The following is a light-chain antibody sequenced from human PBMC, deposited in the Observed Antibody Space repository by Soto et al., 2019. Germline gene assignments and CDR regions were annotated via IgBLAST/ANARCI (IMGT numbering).Light chain of an antibody. CDR1: SSDIGAYKS. CDR2: DVT. CDR3: CSYAGTYTYV. J-gene: IGLJ1*01. V-gene: IGLV2-11*01. Sequence: QSALTQPRSVSGSPGQSVTISCTGTSSDIGAYKSVSWYQQHPGKAPKYLIYDVTKRPSGVPDRFSGSKSGNTASLTISGLQAEDEADYYCCSYAGTYTYVFGTGTKLTVL.